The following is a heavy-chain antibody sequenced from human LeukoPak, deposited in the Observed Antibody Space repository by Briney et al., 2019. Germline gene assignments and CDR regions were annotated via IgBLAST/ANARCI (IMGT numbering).Heavy chain of an antibody. CDR2: MNPNSGNT. D-gene: IGHD2-15*01. CDR3: ARGSLLSVLFDY. CDR1: GYTFTSYD. Sequence: GASVKVSCKASGYTFTSYDINWVRQATGQGLEWMGWMNPNSGNTGYAQKSQGRVTMTRNTSISTAYMELSSLRSEDTAVYYCARGSLLSVLFDYWGQGTLVTVSS. V-gene: IGHV1-8*01. J-gene: IGHJ4*02.